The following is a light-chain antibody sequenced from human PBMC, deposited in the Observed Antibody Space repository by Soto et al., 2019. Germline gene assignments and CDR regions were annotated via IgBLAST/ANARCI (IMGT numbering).Light chain of an antibody. CDR1: QSVSSN. J-gene: IGKJ2*01. V-gene: IGKV1-39*01. CDR2: AAS. CDR3: QQTRNRPPT. Sequence: IQMTQSPSTLPASVGDRDTTTCRASQSVSSNLNWYQQKPGKAPQLLIYAASSLQSGVPSRLSGSGSATDFTLTIRSLQPEDFATYYCQQTRNRPPTFGQGTKVDIK.